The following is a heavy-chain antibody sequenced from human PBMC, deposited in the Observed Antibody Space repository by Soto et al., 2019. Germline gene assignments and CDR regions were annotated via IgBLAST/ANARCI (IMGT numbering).Heavy chain of an antibody. CDR3: TTDNPLLRFLEWLPPHGMDV. D-gene: IGHD3-3*01. V-gene: IGHV3-15*07. CDR1: GFTFSNAW. CDR2: IKSKTDGGTT. J-gene: IGHJ6*02. Sequence: GGSLRLSCAASGFTFSNAWMNWVRQAPGKGLEWVGRIKSKTDGGTTDYAAPVKGRFTISRDDSKNTLYLQMNSLKTEDTAVYYCTTDNPLLRFLEWLPPHGMDVWGQGTTVTVSS.